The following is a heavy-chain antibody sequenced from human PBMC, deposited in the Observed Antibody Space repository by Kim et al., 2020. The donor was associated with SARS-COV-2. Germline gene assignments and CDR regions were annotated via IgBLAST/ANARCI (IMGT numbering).Heavy chain of an antibody. V-gene: IGHV3-23*01. Sequence: DSVKGRFTISKDNAKSTLYLQMNSLRAEDTAVYYCAKASFGVVIVDAFDIWGQGTMVTVSS. CDR3: AKASFGVVIVDAFDI. J-gene: IGHJ3*02. D-gene: IGHD3-3*01.